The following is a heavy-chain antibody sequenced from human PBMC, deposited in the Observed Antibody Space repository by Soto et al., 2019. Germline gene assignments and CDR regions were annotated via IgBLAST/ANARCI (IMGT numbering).Heavy chain of an antibody. D-gene: IGHD2-15*01. CDR3: ARGGGSTFNWFDP. CDR2: LYYSGNT. V-gene: IGHV4-39*01. J-gene: IGHJ5*02. Sequence: QLQLQESGPGLVKPSETLSLTCTVSGGSISSFNYFWGWIRQPPGTGLEWIGSLYYSGNTYYNPSRPSRVTISVDTSKKQCTLTLRSVTAADMAVYYCARGGGSTFNWFDPWGQGTLVTVSP. CDR1: GGSISSFNYF.